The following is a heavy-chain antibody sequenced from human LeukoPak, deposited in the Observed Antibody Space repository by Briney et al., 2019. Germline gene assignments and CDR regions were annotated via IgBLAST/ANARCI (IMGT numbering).Heavy chain of an antibody. Sequence: ASVKVSCKTSGYTFTAYYMHWVRQAPGQGLEWMGWINPNSGGTNYAQKFQDRVTMTRDTSISTAYMELSRLRSDDTAVFYCARDYYDSSGYGSFDYWGQGTLVTVSS. CDR1: GYTFTAYY. D-gene: IGHD3-22*01. CDR3: ARDYYDSSGYGSFDY. CDR2: INPNSGGT. J-gene: IGHJ4*02. V-gene: IGHV1-2*02.